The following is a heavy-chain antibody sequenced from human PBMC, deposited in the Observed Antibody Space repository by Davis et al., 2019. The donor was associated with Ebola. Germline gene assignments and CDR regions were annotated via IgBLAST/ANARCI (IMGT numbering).Heavy chain of an antibody. CDR2: INHSGST. V-gene: IGHV4-39*07. D-gene: IGHD3-22*01. CDR3: ARKYYYDSSGYLDY. Sequence: SETLSLTCTVSGGSISSSSYYWSWIRQPPGKGLEWIGEINHSGSTTYNPSLKSRVTISVDTSKNQFSLKLSSVTAADTAVYYCARKYYYDSSGYLDYWGQGTLVTVSS. J-gene: IGHJ4*02. CDR1: GGSISSSSYY.